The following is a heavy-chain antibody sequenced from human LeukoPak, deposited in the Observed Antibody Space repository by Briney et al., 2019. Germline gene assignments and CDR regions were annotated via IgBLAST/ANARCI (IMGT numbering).Heavy chain of an antibody. CDR3: ARSGEVKRTLPDY. CDR1: GYTFADYV. Sequence: ASVKVSCKASGYTFADYVIHWVRQAPGQGLEWMGRINPNSGGAEYAPKFQGWVTMTRDTSISTAYVEASRLISDDTAVYYCARSGEVKRTLPDYWGQGTLVTVSS. V-gene: IGHV1-2*04. D-gene: IGHD3-16*01. CDR2: INPNSGGA. J-gene: IGHJ4*02.